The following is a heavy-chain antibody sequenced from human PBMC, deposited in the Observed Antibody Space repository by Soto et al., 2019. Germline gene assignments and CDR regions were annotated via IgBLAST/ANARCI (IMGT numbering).Heavy chain of an antibody. Sequence: PGGSLRLSCAASAFTFRSYDMHWVRQAPGKGLEWLTFISYDGSNEYYADSVKGRFAISRDNSKNTLYLQMNSLRPEDTAVYYCARYCNGGACYSGSLDDWGPGTLVTVSS. V-gene: IGHV3-30*09. J-gene: IGHJ4*02. CDR2: ISYDGSNE. CDR1: AFTFRSYD. CDR3: ARYCNGGACYSGSLDD. D-gene: IGHD2-15*01.